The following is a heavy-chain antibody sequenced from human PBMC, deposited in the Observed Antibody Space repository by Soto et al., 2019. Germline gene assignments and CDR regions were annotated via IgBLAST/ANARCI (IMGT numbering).Heavy chain of an antibody. J-gene: IGHJ5*02. D-gene: IGHD2-21*01. V-gene: IGHV4-61*01. CDR1: GGSVSSGSYQ. CDR3: ARDRRWLSRGPNNWFDP. CDR2: IHVSGST. Sequence: SETLSLTCTVSGGSVSSGSYQWTWIRQPPGKGLEWIGYIHVSGSTNDNPSLKGRVTMSIDTSKNQFSLKLNSLTAADTAVYYCARDRRWLSRGPNNWFDPWGQGTLVTVSS.